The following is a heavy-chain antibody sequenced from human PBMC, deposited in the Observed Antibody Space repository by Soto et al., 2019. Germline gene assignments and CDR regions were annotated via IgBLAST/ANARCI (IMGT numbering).Heavy chain of an antibody. Sequence: GGSLRLCCAASGFTFSSYGMHWVRQAPGKGLEWVAVIWYDGSNKYYADSVKGRFTISRDNSKNTLYLQMNSLRAEDTAVYYCARDFLTGYSSSWYGRRAFDIWAQGTMVTVSS. CDR3: ARDFLTGYSSSWYGRRAFDI. D-gene: IGHD6-13*01. J-gene: IGHJ3*02. CDR2: IWYDGSNK. CDR1: GFTFSSYG. V-gene: IGHV3-33*01.